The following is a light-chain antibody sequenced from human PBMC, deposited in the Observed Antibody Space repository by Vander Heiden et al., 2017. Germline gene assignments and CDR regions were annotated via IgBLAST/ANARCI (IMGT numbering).Light chain of an antibody. CDR3: NSRDSSGHHPGV. V-gene: IGLV3-19*01. CDR2: GKN. Sequence: SSELTQDPAVSVALGQTVRITCQGDSLRAYHASWYQQRPRQATALVLYGKNNRPSGIPDRFSGSSSGNTASLSITGAQAEDEGHYYCNSRDSSGHHPGVFGGGTKLTVL. CDR1: SLRAYH. J-gene: IGLJ3*02.